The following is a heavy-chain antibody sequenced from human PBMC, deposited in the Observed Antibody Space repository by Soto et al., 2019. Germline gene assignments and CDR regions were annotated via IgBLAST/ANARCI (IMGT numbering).Heavy chain of an antibody. D-gene: IGHD4-17*01. V-gene: IGHV4-31*03. CDR1: GGSISSGGYY. Sequence: SETLSLTCTVSGGSISSGGYYWSWIRQHPGKGLEWIGYIYYSGSTYYNPSLKSRVTISVDTSKNQFSLKLSSVTAADTAVYYCARDGYGDSTFDYWGQGTLVT. CDR2: IYYSGST. CDR3: ARDGYGDSTFDY. J-gene: IGHJ4*02.